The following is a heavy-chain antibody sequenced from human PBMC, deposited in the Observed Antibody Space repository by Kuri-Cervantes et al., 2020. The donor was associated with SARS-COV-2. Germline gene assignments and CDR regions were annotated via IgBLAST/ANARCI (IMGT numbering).Heavy chain of an antibody. CDR1: GFTFSSYW. V-gene: IGHV3-7*01. J-gene: IGHJ4*02. CDR3: AKGKTGDSR. Sequence: GESLKISCAASGFTFSSYWMSWVRQAPGKGLEWVANIKQDGSEKYYVDSVKGRFTISRDNSKNTLYLQMNSLRPEDTAVYYCAKGKTGDSRWGQGTLVTVSS. D-gene: IGHD7-27*01. CDR2: IKQDGSEK.